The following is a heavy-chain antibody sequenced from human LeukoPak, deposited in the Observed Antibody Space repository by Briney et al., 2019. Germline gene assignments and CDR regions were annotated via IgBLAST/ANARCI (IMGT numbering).Heavy chain of an antibody. V-gene: IGHV4-4*09. Sequence: ASETLSLTCTVSGGSISSYYWSWIRQPPGKGLGWIGYIYTSGSTNYNPSLKSRVTISVDTSKNQFSLKPSSVTAADTAVYYCARLMYSSSSYWFDPWGQGTLVTVSS. J-gene: IGHJ5*02. CDR1: GGSISSYY. CDR2: IYTSGST. CDR3: ARLMYSSSSYWFDP. D-gene: IGHD6-6*01.